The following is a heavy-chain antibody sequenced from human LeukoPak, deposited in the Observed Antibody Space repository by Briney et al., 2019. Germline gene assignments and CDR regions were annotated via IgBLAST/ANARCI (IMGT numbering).Heavy chain of an antibody. Sequence: SETLSLTCTVSGDSTSSSNYYWAWIRQPPEKGLEWIGNVFYSGRTYYNSSLKSRVTMSVDTSKNQFSLTLTSVTAADTAVYYCARDPFGAMVVINGLDYWGQGIPVTVSS. CDR1: GDSTSSSNYY. CDR2: VFYSGRT. CDR3: ARDPFGAMVVINGLDY. J-gene: IGHJ4*02. D-gene: IGHD3-10*01. V-gene: IGHV4-39*07.